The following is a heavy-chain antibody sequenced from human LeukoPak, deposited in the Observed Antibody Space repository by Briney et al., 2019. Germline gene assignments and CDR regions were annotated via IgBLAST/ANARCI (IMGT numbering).Heavy chain of an antibody. V-gene: IGHV1-46*01. CDR2: INPSGGST. CDR1: GYTFTSYY. CDR3: ARDWSADSSGYYSLRGRSYYFDY. J-gene: IGHJ4*02. D-gene: IGHD3-22*01. Sequence: ASVKVSCKASGYTFTSYYMHWVRQAPGQGLEWMGIINPSGGSTSYAQKFQGRVTITADKSTSTAYMELSSLRSEDTAVYYCARDWSADSSGYYSLRGRSYYFDYWGQGTLVTVSS.